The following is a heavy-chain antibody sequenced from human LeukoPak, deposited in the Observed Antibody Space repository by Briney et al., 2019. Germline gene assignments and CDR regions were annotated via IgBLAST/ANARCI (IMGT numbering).Heavy chain of an antibody. J-gene: IGHJ5*02. V-gene: IGHV4-31*03. Sequence: SETLSLTCTVSGGSISSGGYYWSWIRQHPGKGLEWIGYIYYSGSTYYNPSLKSRVTISVDTSKNQFSLKLSSVTAADTAVYYCARDLPGYAWFDPWGQGTLVTVSS. CDR3: ARDLPGYAWFDP. D-gene: IGHD5-12*01. CDR2: IYYSGST. CDR1: GGSISSGGYY.